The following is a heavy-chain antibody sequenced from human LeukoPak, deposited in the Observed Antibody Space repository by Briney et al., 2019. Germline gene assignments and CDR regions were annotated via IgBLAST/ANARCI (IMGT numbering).Heavy chain of an antibody. J-gene: IGHJ1*01. D-gene: IGHD5-18*01. V-gene: IGHV4-38-2*02. Sequence: SETLSLTCTVSGYSISSDYYWAWIRQPPGKGLEWIGSIYHSGSTYYKPSLKSRVTISLDTSKNQFSLKLSSVTAADTAVYYCARHRGYSYGTKAEYFQHWGQGTLVTVSS. CDR2: IYHSGST. CDR1: GYSISSDYY. CDR3: ARHRGYSYGTKAEYFQH.